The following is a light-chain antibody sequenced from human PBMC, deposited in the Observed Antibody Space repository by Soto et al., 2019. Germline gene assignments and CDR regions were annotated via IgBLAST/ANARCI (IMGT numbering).Light chain of an antibody. V-gene: IGKV1-16*02. CDR3: QQYTAYPRT. Sequence: DIQMTQSPSSLSASVGDRVTITCRASQAISRYLAWFQQRPGRAPKPLIYSASSLQSGVPSKFSGSGSGTDFNLTISGLQPEDIATYYCQQYTAYPRTFGGGTKVEIK. CDR1: QAISRY. CDR2: SAS. J-gene: IGKJ4*01.